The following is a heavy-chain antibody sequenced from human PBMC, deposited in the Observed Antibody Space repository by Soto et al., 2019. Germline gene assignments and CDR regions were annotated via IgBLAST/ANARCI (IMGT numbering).Heavy chain of an antibody. CDR2: IYADGNM. J-gene: IGHJ3*02. V-gene: IGHV3-53*01. D-gene: IGHD5-12*01. CDR1: GFSVSTNY. CDR3: ATPGPKWPRHSFEI. Sequence: EVQLVESGGGLIRPGGSLRLSCAASGFSVSTNYLPWVRQAPGTGLESVAVIYADGNMYYADSVQGRFTISRDDSKNVLFRQMDSLRAEDTAVYYCATPGPKWPRHSFEIWGQGTLVTVS.